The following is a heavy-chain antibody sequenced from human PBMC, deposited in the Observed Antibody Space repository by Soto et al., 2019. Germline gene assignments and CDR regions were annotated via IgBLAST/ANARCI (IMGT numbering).Heavy chain of an antibody. CDR2: INPSGGST. CDR3: ARDGQNPDMYYYDSSGYYYYFDY. J-gene: IGHJ4*02. CDR1: GYTFTSYY. Sequence: ASVKVSCKASGYTFTSYYMHWVRQAPGQGLEWMGIINPSGGSTSYAQKFQGRVTMTRDTSTSTVYMELSSLRSEDTAVYYCARDGQNPDMYYYDSSGYYYYFDYWGQGTLVTVSS. V-gene: IGHV1-46*01. D-gene: IGHD3-22*01.